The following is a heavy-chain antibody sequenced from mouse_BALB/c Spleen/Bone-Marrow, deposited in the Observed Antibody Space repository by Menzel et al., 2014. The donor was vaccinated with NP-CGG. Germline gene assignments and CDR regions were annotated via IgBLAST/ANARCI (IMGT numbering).Heavy chain of an antibody. CDR3: AYGNFVY. CDR2: INPYNGGT. CDR1: GYSFTGYF. V-gene: IGHV1-37*01. J-gene: IGHJ2*01. D-gene: IGHD2-1*01. Sequence: VQLQQSGAQLEKPGASVKLSCKASGYSFTGYFMNWVKQSHGKNLEWIGLINPYNGGTSYNQKFKGKATLTVDKSSSTAYMELLSLTSEDSAVYFCAYGNFVYWGQGTTLTVS.